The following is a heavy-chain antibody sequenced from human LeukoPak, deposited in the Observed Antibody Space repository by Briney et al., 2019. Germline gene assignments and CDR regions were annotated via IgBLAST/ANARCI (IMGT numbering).Heavy chain of an antibody. V-gene: IGHV4-59*01. D-gene: IGHD4-23*01. CDR2: IYSSGSN. Sequence: SETLSLTCTVSGGSISSYYWSWIRQPPGKRLEWIGYIYSSGSNNYNPSLKSRVTISVDTSKNQFSLKLSSVTAADTAVYYCARGPHGGPDYWGQGTLVTVSS. J-gene: IGHJ4*02. CDR3: ARGPHGGPDY. CDR1: GGSISSYY.